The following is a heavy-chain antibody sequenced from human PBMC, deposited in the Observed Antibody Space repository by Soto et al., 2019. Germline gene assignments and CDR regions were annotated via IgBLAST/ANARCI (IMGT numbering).Heavy chain of an antibody. J-gene: IGHJ4*02. Sequence: ASVKVSCKASGYTFTSYGISWVRQAPGQGLEWMGWISAYNGNTNYAQKLQGRVTMTTDTSTSTAYMELRSLRSDDTAVYYCARAIYNWNDFVFDYWGQGTLVTVSS. D-gene: IGHD1-20*01. CDR3: ARAIYNWNDFVFDY. CDR2: ISAYNGNT. V-gene: IGHV1-18*01. CDR1: GYTFTSYG.